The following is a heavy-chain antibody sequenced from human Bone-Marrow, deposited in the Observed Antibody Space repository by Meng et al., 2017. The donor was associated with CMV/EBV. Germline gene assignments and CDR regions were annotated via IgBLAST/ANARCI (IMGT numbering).Heavy chain of an antibody. CDR2: IYRGGST. J-gene: IGHJ2*01. Sequence: CAVSGFSVITNYMSWVRQAPGMGLEWVSVIYRGGSTYYIDSVKGRFTISRDIFKNTLYLQMNSLRVEDTAVYYCARDVTRSPNWYFDLWGRGTLVTVSS. V-gene: IGHV3-53*01. CDR3: ARDVTRSPNWYFDL. D-gene: IGHD3-10*01. CDR1: GFSVITNY.